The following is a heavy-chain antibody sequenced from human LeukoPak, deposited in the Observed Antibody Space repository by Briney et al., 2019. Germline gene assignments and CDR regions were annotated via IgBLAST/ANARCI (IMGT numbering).Heavy chain of an antibody. CDR2: MNPNSGNT. J-gene: IGHJ5*02. CDR3: ARGLAAAGEGTFDP. D-gene: IGHD6-13*01. V-gene: IGHV1-8*01. Sequence: ASVKVSCKASGYTFTSYDINWVRQATGQGLEWMGWMNPNSGNTGYAQKFQGRVTMTRNTSISTACMELSSLRSEDTAVYYCARGLAAAGEGTFDPWGQGTLVTVSS. CDR1: GYTFTSYD.